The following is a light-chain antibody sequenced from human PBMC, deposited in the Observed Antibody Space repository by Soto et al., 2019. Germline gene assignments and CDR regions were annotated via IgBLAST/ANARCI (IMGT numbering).Light chain of an antibody. J-gene: IGKJ3*01. Sequence: DVVMTQSPLSLPVTLGQTASISCRSTQALVHSDGHTYLSWFHQRPGQSPRRLVYRASDRDSGVPDRFSGSGSGTYFTLIISRVEAEDVGIYYCMQGTHWPPTFGPGTRVDMK. CDR1: QALVHSDGHTY. CDR3: MQGTHWPPT. V-gene: IGKV2-30*02. CDR2: RAS.